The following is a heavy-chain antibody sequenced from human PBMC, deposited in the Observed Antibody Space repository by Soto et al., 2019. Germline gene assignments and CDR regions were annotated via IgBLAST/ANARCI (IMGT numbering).Heavy chain of an antibody. J-gene: IGHJ5*02. V-gene: IGHV5-51*01. CDR3: SRFWTNGVCNNWFDP. CDR1: GYSFTSYW. CDR2: IYPGDSDT. D-gene: IGHD2-8*01. Sequence: GESLKISCKGSGYSFTSYWIGWVRQMPGKGLEWMGIIYPGDSDTRYSPSFQGQVTISADKSISTAYLQWSSLKASDTAMYYFSRFWTNGVCNNWFDPWGQGTLVPVAS.